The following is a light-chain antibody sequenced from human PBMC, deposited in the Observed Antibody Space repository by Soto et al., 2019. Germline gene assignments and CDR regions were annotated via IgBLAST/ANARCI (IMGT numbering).Light chain of an antibody. CDR1: SSDVGGYNY. V-gene: IGLV2-14*01. CDR3: TSYTGSSSLDV. CDR2: EVS. J-gene: IGLJ1*01. Sequence: QSALTQPASVSGSPGQSITISCTGTSSDVGGYNYVSWYQHHPGKAPKLMIYEVSNRPSGVSNRFSGSKSGNTASLTISGLQAEDEADYYCTSYTGSSSLDVFGTGTKLTVL.